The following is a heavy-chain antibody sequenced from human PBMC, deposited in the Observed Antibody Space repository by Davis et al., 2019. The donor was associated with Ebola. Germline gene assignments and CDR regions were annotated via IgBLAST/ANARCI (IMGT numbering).Heavy chain of an antibody. CDR3: TRVRGNFWSCYSGMDV. CDR1: GFSISSFW. D-gene: IGHD3-3*01. CDR2: IIGDGSGT. V-gene: IGHV3-74*01. J-gene: IGHJ6*02. Sequence: GESLKISCTASGFSISSFWMHWVRQAPGKGLVWVSRIIGDGSGTYYADSVKGQLTISRDNAKNTVYLQMDSLRVDDTAVYYCTRVRGNFWSCYSGMDVWGQWTTVTVSS.